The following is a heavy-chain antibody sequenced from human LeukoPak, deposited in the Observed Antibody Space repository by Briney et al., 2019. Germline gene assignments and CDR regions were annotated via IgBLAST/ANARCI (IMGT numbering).Heavy chain of an antibody. CDR3: AKAPVTTCRGAYCYPFDY. CDR1: GFTLSSYA. D-gene: IGHD2-21*01. V-gene: IGHV3-23*01. J-gene: IGHJ4*02. CDR2: ISDSGNT. Sequence: GGSLRLSCAASGFTLSSYAMSWVRQAPGKGLEWVSAISDSGNTYHADSVKGRFTISRDSSKNTLFLQMNRLRPEDAAIYYCAKAPVTTCRGAYCYPFDYWGQGTLVTVSS.